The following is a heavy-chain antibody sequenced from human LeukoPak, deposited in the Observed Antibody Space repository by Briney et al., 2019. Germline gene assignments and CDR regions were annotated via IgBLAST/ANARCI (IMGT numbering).Heavy chain of an antibody. V-gene: IGHV1-2*02. CDR3: AREILDGKSSSWARGLFDY. Sequence: ASVKVSCKASGYTFTGYYMHWVRQAPGQGLEWMGWINPNSGGTNYAQKFQGRVTMTRDTSISTAYMELSRLRSDDTAVNYCAREILDGKSSSWARGLFDYWGQGTLVTVSS. CDR1: GYTFTGYY. D-gene: IGHD6-13*01. J-gene: IGHJ4*02. CDR2: INPNSGGT.